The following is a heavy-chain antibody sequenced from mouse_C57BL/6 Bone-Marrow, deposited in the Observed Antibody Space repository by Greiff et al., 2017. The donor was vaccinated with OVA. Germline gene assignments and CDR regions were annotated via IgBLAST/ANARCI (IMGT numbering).Heavy chain of an antibody. CDR3: ARRGYYGSSYGYFDV. D-gene: IGHD1-1*01. Sequence: EVMLVESGGDLVKPGGSLKLSCAASGFTFSSYGMSWVRQTPDKRLEWVATISSGGSYPYYPDSVKGRFTISRDNAKNTLYLQMSSLKSEDTAMYYCARRGYYGSSYGYFDVWGTGTTVTVSS. CDR2: ISSGGSYP. CDR1: GFTFSSYG. V-gene: IGHV5-6*01. J-gene: IGHJ1*03.